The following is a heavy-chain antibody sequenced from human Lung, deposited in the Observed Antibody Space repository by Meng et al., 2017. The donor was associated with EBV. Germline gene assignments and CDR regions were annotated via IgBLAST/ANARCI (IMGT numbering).Heavy chain of an antibody. D-gene: IGHD2-2*01. CDR1: GGSISSSNW. CDR2: IYHSGST. Sequence: HVQLQGSGPGLGKPSGTLSLTCAVSGGSISSSNWWSWVRQPPGKGLEWIGEIYHSGSTNYNPSLKSRVTISVDKSKNQFSLKLSSVTAADTAVYYCASGRKYCSSTSCYGQFDYWGQGTLVTVSS. J-gene: IGHJ4*02. V-gene: IGHV4-4*02. CDR3: ASGRKYCSSTSCYGQFDY.